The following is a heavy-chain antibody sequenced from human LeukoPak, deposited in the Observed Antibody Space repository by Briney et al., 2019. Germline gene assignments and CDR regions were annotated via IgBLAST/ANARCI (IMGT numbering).Heavy chain of an antibody. Sequence: ASVKVSCKASGYTFTGYYMHWVRQAPGQGLEWMGWINPNSGGTNYAQKFQGRVTMTRDTSISTAYMELSRLRSDDTAVYYCARSYYYDSSGYYPHDAFDIWGQGTMVTVSS. D-gene: IGHD3-22*01. CDR2: INPNSGGT. J-gene: IGHJ3*02. CDR1: GYTFTGYY. CDR3: ARSYYYDSSGYYPHDAFDI. V-gene: IGHV1-2*02.